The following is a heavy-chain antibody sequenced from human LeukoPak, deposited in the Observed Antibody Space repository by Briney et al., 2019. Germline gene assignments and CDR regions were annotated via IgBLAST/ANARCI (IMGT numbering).Heavy chain of an antibody. CDR2: SSGSGAST. J-gene: IGHJ2*01. CDR1: GFTFINYA. CDR3: AKDRAPYGSGGGEDYFDL. D-gene: IGHD3-10*01. V-gene: IGHV3-23*01. Sequence: GGSLRLSCVGSGFTFINYAMTWVRQSPARGLEYVSSSSGSGASTHYADSVKGRFTISRDNSRNTLYLEMSSLRVEDSALYYCAKDRAPYGSGGGEDYFDLRGRGTLVTVSS.